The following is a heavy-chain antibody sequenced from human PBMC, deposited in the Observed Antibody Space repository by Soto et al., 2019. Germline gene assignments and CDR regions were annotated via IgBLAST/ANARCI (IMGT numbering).Heavy chain of an antibody. CDR2: IYSDGST. J-gene: IGHJ3*02. V-gene: IGHV3-66*01. CDR3: ARDNYDFWSGPI. D-gene: IGHD3-3*01. Sequence: GGSLRLSCAASGFTVSSNYMSWVRQAPGKGLEWVSVIYSDGSTYYADSVKGRFTISRDNSKNTLYLQMNTLRAEDTAVYYCARDNYDFWSGPIWGQGTMVTVSS. CDR1: GFTVSSNY.